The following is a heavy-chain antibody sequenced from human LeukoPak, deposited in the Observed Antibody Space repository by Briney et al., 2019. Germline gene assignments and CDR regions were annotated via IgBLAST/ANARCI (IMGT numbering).Heavy chain of an antibody. CDR1: GFTFSSYS. Sequence: GGSLRLSCAASGFTFSSYSMNWVRQAPGKGLEWVSSISSSSSYIYYADSVKGRFTTSKNNAKNSLYLQMDSLRAEDTAVYYCARDLAQYTAMGWFDPWGQGTLVTVSS. CDR2: ISSSSSYI. CDR3: ARDLAQYTAMGWFDP. D-gene: IGHD2-2*02. J-gene: IGHJ5*02. V-gene: IGHV3-21*01.